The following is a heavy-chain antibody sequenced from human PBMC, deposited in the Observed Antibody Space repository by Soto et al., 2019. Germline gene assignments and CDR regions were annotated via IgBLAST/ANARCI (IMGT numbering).Heavy chain of an antibody. Sequence: SETLSLTCTVSGGSISSGGYYWSWIRQHPGKGLEWIGYIYYSGSTYYNPSLKSRVTISVDTSKNQFSLKLSSVTAADTAVYYCARFVDYGEHYFDYWGQGTLVTVSS. CDR3: ARFVDYGEHYFDY. CDR1: GGSISSGGYY. J-gene: IGHJ4*02. V-gene: IGHV4-31*03. CDR2: IYYSGST. D-gene: IGHD4-17*01.